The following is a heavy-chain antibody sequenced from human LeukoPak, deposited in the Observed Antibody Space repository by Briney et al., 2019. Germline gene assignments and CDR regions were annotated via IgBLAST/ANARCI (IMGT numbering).Heavy chain of an antibody. D-gene: IGHD4-17*01. CDR3: ARARMTTVTPYYFDY. Sequence: VASVKVSCKASGGTFSSYAISWARQAPGQGLEWMGRIIPILGIANYAQKFQGRVTITADKSTSTAYMELSSLGSEDTAVYYCARARMTTVTPYYFDYWGQGTLVTVSS. J-gene: IGHJ4*02. V-gene: IGHV1-69*04. CDR2: IIPILGIA. CDR1: GGTFSSYA.